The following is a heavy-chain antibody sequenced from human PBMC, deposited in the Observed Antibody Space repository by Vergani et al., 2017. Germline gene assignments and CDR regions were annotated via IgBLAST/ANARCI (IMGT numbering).Heavy chain of an antibody. V-gene: IGHV1-8*01. D-gene: IGHD2-21*01. CDR3: ARAERGLCYYYYYYMDV. Sequence: QVQLVQSGAEVKKPGASVKVSCKASGYTFTSYDINWVRQATGQGLEWMGWMNPNSGNTGYAQKFQGRVTMTRNTSISTAYMELSSLRSEDTAVYYCARAERGLCYYYYYYMDVWGKGTTVTVSS. CDR2: MNPNSGNT. CDR1: GYTFTSYD. J-gene: IGHJ6*03.